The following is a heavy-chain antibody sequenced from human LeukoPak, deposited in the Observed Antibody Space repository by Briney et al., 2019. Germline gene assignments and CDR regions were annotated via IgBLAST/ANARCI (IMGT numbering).Heavy chain of an antibody. V-gene: IGHV3-66*01. CDR1: GFTFSTFSRSW. CDR3: ARISVLWYFYAMDV. D-gene: IGHD3-10*01. CDR2: IYSGGST. Sequence: GGSLRLSCAASGFTFSTFSRSWMSWVRQAPGKGLEWVSVIYSGGSTNYADSVKGRFTISRDNSKNTLYLQMNSLRAEDTAVYYCARISVLWYFYAMDVWGQGTTVTVSS. J-gene: IGHJ6*02.